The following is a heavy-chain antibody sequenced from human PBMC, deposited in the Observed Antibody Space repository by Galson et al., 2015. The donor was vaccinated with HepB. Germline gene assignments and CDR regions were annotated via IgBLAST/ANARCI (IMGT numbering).Heavy chain of an antibody. CDR3: AHRTLEGSSSRPFDY. CDR2: IYWNDDK. D-gene: IGHD6-6*01. Sequence: PALVKPTQTLTLTCTFSGFSLSTSGVGVGWIRQPPGKALEWLALIYWNDDKRYSPSLKSRLTITKDTSKNQVVLTMTNMDPVDTATYYCAHRTLEGSSSRPFDYWGQGTLVTVSS. CDR1: GFSLSTSGVG. V-gene: IGHV2-5*01. J-gene: IGHJ4*02.